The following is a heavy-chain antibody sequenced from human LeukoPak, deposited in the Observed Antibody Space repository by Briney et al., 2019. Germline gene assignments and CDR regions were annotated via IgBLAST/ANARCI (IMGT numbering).Heavy chain of an antibody. Sequence: NTSETLSLTCTVSGGSISSYYWSWIRQPPGKGLEWIGYIYYSGSTNYNPSLKSRVTISVDTSKNQFSLKLSSVTAADTAVYYCARGGAYIAVAGTFDYWGQGTLVTVSS. J-gene: IGHJ4*02. CDR1: GGSISSYY. V-gene: IGHV4-59*01. CDR2: IYYSGST. D-gene: IGHD6-19*01. CDR3: ARGGAYIAVAGTFDY.